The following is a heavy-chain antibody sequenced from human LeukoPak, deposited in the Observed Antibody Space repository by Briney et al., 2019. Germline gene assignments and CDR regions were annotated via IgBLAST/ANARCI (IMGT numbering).Heavy chain of an antibody. CDR2: IYYSGST. CDR3: AIDTLAGGTTSDY. J-gene: IGHJ4*02. Sequence: TLSLTCTVSGGSISSGGYYWSWIRQHPGKGLEWIGYIYYSGSTYYNPSLKSRVTISVDTSKNQFSLKLSSVTAADTAVYYCAIDTLAGGTTSDYWGQGTLVTVSS. D-gene: IGHD4-23*01. CDR1: GGSISSGGYY. V-gene: IGHV4-31*03.